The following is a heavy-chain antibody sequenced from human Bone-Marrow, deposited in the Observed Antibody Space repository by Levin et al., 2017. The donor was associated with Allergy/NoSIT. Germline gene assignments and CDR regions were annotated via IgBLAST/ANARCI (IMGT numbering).Heavy chain of an antibody. CDR1: GISINSDA. J-gene: IGHJ5*02. V-gene: IGHV4-59*01. Sequence: SPTLSLTCTVSGISINSDAWSWIRQFPGKGLEWIGYIYYTGRTNYNPSLKNRVTISVDSSKTQFSLRLSSVTAADTAVYYCAREPTGWFDPWGQGTLVTVSS. CDR2: IYYTGRT. CDR3: AREPTGWFDP. D-gene: IGHD1-14*01.